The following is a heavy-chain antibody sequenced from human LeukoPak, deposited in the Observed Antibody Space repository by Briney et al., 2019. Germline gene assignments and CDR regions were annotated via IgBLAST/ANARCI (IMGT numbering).Heavy chain of an antibody. CDR2: ISYDGSNK. CDR3: ARVALEWLFRYYFDY. D-gene: IGHD3-3*01. J-gene: IGHJ4*02. V-gene: IGHV3-30*03. CDR1: GFTFSSYG. Sequence: GRSLRLSCAASGFTFSSYGMHWVCQAPGKGLEWVAVISYDGSNKYYADSVKGRFTISRDNSKNTLYLQMNSLRAEDTAVYYCARVALEWLFRYYFDYWGQGTLVTVSS.